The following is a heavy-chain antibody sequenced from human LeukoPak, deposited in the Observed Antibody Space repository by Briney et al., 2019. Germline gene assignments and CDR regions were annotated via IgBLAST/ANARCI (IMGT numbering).Heavy chain of an antibody. CDR3: AKDGPFYDSSGYYFNYFDY. CDR1: GFTFSSYW. V-gene: IGHV3-7*01. Sequence: GGSLRLSCAASGFTFSSYWMSWVRQAPGKGLEWVANIKQDGSEKYYVDPVKGRFTISRDNAKNSLYLQMNSLRAEDTAVYYCAKDGPFYDSSGYYFNYFDYWGQGTLVTVSS. D-gene: IGHD3-22*01. J-gene: IGHJ4*02. CDR2: IKQDGSEK.